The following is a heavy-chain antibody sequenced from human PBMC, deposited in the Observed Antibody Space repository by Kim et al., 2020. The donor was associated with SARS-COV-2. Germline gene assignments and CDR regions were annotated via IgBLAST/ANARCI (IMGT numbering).Heavy chain of an antibody. D-gene: IGHD6-19*01. V-gene: IGHV6-1*01. Sequence: AVAVKGRLTINPDTAKNQFSLQLNSVTPEDTAVYYCARDRQRAGTGVDYWGQGSLVTVSS. CDR3: ARDRQRAGTGVDY. J-gene: IGHJ4*02.